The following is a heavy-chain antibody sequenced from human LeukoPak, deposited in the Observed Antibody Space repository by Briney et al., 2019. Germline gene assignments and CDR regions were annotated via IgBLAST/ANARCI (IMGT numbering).Heavy chain of an antibody. J-gene: IGHJ4*02. V-gene: IGHV4-59*01. CDR2: IYYSGST. Sequence: PSETLSLTCTVSGGSISSYYWSWIRQPPGKGLEWIGYIYYSGSTNYNPSLRSRVTISVDTSKNQFSLKLSPVTAADTAVYYCARDRYSYGLFDYWGQGTLVTVSS. CDR3: ARDRYSYGLFDY. CDR1: GGSISSYY. D-gene: IGHD5-18*01.